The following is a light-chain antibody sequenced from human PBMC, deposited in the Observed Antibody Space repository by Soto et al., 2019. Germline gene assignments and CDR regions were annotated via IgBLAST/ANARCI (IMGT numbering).Light chain of an antibody. CDR2: VAS. CDR3: LQYNSYPWT. CDR1: QGLRNA. V-gene: IGKV1-17*01. J-gene: IGKJ1*01. Sequence: DIQMTQSPSSLSASVGDRVTITCRASQGLRNALGWYQQKPGKAPKRLIYVASNLQSGVPARFSGSGSGTEFTLTISSLQPEDFATYYCLQYNSYPWTFGQGTKVEIK.